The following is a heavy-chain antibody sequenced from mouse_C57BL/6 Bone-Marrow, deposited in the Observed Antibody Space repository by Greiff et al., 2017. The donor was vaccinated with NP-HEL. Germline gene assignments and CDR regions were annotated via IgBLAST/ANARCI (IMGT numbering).Heavy chain of an antibody. Sequence: QVQLQQSGAELARPGASVKLSCKASGYTFTSYGISWVKQRTGQGLEWIGEIYPRSGNTYYNEKFKGKATLTADKSSSTAYMELRSLTSEDSAVYFCARKLGRGGFDYWGQGTTLTVS. V-gene: IGHV1-81*01. CDR1: GYTFTSYG. CDR2: IYPRSGNT. CDR3: ARKLGRGGFDY. D-gene: IGHD4-1*01. J-gene: IGHJ2*01.